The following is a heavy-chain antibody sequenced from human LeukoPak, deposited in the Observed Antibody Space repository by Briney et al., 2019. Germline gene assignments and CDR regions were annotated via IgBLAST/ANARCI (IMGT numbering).Heavy chain of an antibody. Sequence: NPSETLSLTCTVSGVSISSSSYCWGWIRQPPGKGLEWIVSIYYSGSTYYNPSLKSRVTISVDTSKNQFSLKLSSVTAADTAVYYCARDQVGGSFDYWGQGTLVTVSS. D-gene: IGHD1-26*01. J-gene: IGHJ4*02. CDR1: GVSISSSSYC. CDR3: ARDQVGGSFDY. V-gene: IGHV4-39*07. CDR2: IYYSGST.